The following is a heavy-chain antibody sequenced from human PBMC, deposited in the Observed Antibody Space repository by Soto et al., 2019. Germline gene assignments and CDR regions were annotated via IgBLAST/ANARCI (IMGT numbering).Heavy chain of an antibody. D-gene: IGHD1-1*01. V-gene: IGHV4-30-4*01. CDR3: VREGELERRFDY. J-gene: IGHJ4*02. Sequence: SETLSLTCTVSGGSISSGDYYWSWIRQPPGKGLEWIGYIYYSGSTYYNPSLKSRVTISVDTSKNQFSLKLSSVTAADTAVYYCVREGELERRFDYWGPGTLVTVSS. CDR2: IYYSGST. CDR1: GGSISSGDYY.